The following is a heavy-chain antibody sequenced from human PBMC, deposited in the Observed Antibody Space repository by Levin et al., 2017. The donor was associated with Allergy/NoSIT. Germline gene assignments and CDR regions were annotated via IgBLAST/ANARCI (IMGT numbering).Heavy chain of an antibody. CDR3: ATRSTSCYSCFQH. V-gene: IGHV3-23*01. CDR2: ISGSGGST. J-gene: IGHJ1*01. Sequence: GESLKISCAASGFTCSSYAMSWVRQAPGKGLEWVSAISGSGGSTYYADSVKGRFTISRDNSKNTLYLQMNSLRAEDTAVYYCATRSTSCYSCFQHWGQGTLVTVSS. D-gene: IGHD2-2*01. CDR1: GFTCSSYA.